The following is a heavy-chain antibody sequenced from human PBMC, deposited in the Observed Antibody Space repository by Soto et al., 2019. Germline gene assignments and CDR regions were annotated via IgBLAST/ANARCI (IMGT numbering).Heavy chain of an antibody. CDR2: IIPMFGRP. D-gene: IGHD1-26*01. CDR3: AGSRSRSFDY. V-gene: IGHV1-69*13. CDR1: GGIFGSYV. J-gene: IGHJ4*02. Sequence: SVKVSCKASGGIFGSYVLNWVRQAPGQGLEWMGGIIPMFGRPNYAQKFQGRVTITADESTSTAYMELSSLRSEDTAVYYCAGSRSRSFDYWGQGTLVTVSS.